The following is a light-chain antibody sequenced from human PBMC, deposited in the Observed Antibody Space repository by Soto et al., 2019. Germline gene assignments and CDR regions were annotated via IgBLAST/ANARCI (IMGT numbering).Light chain of an antibody. J-gene: IGKJ4*01. CDR2: DAS. Sequence: EIVMTQSPATLSVSPGERATLSCRASQSVSSYLAWYQQKPGQAPRLLIYDASNRATGIPARFSGGGSGTDFTLTISGLEPEDFGVYYCQQRSTWPTLTFGGGTKVDI. CDR1: QSVSSY. V-gene: IGKV3-11*01. CDR3: QQRSTWPTLT.